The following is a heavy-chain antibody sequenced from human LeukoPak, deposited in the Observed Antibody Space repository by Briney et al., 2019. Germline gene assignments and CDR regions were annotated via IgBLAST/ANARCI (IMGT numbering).Heavy chain of an antibody. CDR3: ARDLYSSGWGYFDY. CDR2: IYHSGST. V-gene: IGHV4-38-2*02. D-gene: IGHD6-19*01. CDR1: GYSISSGYY. Sequence: SETLSLTCTISGYSISSGYYWGCIRQPPGKGMGWGGSIYHSGSTYYNPSLKSRVTISLDTSENHFSLKLSSVTAADTAVYYCARDLYSSGWGYFDYWGQGTLVTVSS. J-gene: IGHJ4*02.